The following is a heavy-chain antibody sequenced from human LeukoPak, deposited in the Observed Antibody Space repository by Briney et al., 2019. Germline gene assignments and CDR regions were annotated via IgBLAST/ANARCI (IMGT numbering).Heavy chain of an antibody. V-gene: IGHV3-33*01. CDR2: IWYDGSNK. CDR3: ARGKSLLTIYSGYYYAPY. J-gene: IGHJ4*02. CDR1: GFAFSSYG. Sequence: GGSLRLSCAGSGFAFSSYGMHWVRQAPGKGLEWVAVIWYDGSNKYYADSVKGRFTISRDNSKNTLYLQMNSLRAEDTAVYYCARGKSLLTIYSGYYYAPYWGQGTLVTVSS. D-gene: IGHD3-22*01.